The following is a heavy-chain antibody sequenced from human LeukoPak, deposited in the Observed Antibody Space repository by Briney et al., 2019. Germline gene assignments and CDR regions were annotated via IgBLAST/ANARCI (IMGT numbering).Heavy chain of an antibody. Sequence: GGSLRLSCATSGFTFSSYGMHWVRQAPGKGLEWVSGINWNGGSTGYADSVKGRFTISRDNAKNSLYLQMNSLRAEDTAVYYCARGKSNYGDYVDYWGQGTLVTVSS. V-gene: IGHV3-20*04. J-gene: IGHJ4*02. CDR2: INWNGGST. CDR3: ARGKSNYGDYVDY. D-gene: IGHD4-17*01. CDR1: GFTFSSYG.